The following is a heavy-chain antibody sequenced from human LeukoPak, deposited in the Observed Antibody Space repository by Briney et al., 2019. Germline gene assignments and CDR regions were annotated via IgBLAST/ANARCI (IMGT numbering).Heavy chain of an antibody. CDR1: GYTFTGYY. J-gene: IGHJ4*02. CDR2: ISAYNGNT. Sequence: GASVKVSCKASGYTFTGYYMHWVRQAPGQGLEWMGWISAYNGNTNYAQKLQGRVTMTTDTSTSTAYMELRSLRSDDTAVYYCARSYGSGSYYPPPLHFDYWGQGTLVTVSS. D-gene: IGHD3-10*01. V-gene: IGHV1-18*04. CDR3: ARSYGSGSYYPPPLHFDY.